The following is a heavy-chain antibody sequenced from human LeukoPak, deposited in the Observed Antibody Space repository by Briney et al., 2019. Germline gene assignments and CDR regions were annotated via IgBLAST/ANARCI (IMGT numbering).Heavy chain of an antibody. CDR1: GFTFSSYA. V-gene: IGHV3-23*01. J-gene: IGHJ4*02. CDR2: ISISGENT. CDR3: ARLISTSSSRFSDY. Sequence: GGSLRLPCAASGFTFSSYAMSWVRQAPGKGLEWVSAISISGENTYYADSVKRRFTISRDTSRNTLYLQMHSLRAEDTAVYYCARLISTSSSRFSDYWGQGTLVTVSS. D-gene: IGHD6-6*01.